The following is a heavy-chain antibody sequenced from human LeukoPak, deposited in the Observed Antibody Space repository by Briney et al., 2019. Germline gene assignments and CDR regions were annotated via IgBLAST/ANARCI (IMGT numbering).Heavy chain of an antibody. CDR1: GFTVITND. D-gene: IGHD1-14*01. J-gene: IGHJ4*02. Sequence: GGSLRLSCAASGFTVITNDMTWVRQAPGKVLEWVSVLCDGNTKYADSVQGRFTISRDNPKNTLYLEMNSLSPDDTAVYYCARGVEPLAANTLAYWGQGTLVTVSS. V-gene: IGHV3-53*01. CDR2: LCDGNT. CDR3: ARGVEPLAANTLAY.